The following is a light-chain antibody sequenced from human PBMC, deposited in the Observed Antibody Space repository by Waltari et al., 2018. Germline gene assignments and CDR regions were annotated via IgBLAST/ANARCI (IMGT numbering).Light chain of an antibody. V-gene: IGLV1-51*01. CDR1: YSNIGNNA. J-gene: IGLJ2*01. CDR3: ATWDTSLSAGRI. Sequence: QSVLTQPPSVSAAPGQKVTISCSGSYSNIGNNAVCWYRQLPGTAPELLLYNNGKQPTGMPDRFSGSKSGTSATLDITGLQTGDEAEYDCATWDTSLSAGRIFGGGTKLSVL. CDR2: NNG.